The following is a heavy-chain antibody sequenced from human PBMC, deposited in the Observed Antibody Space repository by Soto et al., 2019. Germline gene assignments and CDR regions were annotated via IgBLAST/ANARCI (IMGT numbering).Heavy chain of an antibody. CDR2: IYWNDDK. D-gene: IGHD6-19*01. CDR1: GFSLRTSGQG. CDR3: AKSGSSGWYGWFDP. V-gene: IGHV2-5*01. J-gene: IGHJ5*02. Sequence: GPTLVNPTRTLTLTCIFSGFSLRTSGQGVGWIRQPPGKAQEWLGFIYWNDDKRYSPSLKSRLTITKDTSKNQVVLTMTNMDPVDTATYYCAKSGSSGWYGWFDPWGQGTLVTVSS.